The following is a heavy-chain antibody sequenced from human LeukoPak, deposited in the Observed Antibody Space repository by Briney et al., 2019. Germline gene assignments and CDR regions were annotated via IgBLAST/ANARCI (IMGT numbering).Heavy chain of an antibody. CDR3: ASRGLTRYYFPF. CDR2: IKQDGSEK. CDR1: GFSFGDYA. V-gene: IGHV3-7*01. Sequence: PGGSLNLPGPAFGFSFGDYAWNWFRRAPGKGLEGVANIKQDGSEKYYVDSVKGRFTISRDNAKSSLSLQMNSLRAEDTAVYYCASRGLTRYYFPFWGQGTLVTVSS. D-gene: IGHD3-10*01. J-gene: IGHJ4*02.